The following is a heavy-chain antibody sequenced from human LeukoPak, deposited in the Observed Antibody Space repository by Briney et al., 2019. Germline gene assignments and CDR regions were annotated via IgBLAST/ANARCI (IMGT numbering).Heavy chain of an antibody. CDR3: ARVLGWAGFDY. CDR1: GGSISSFY. V-gene: IGHV4-4*07. Sequence: SETLSLTCTVSGGSISSFYWSWFRQPAGKGLEWIGRIYSSGSTNYDPSLKSRLTMSVDTSKNQFSLRLSSVTAADTAVYYCARVLGWAGFDYWGQGILVTVSS. J-gene: IGHJ4*02. CDR2: IYSSGST. D-gene: IGHD6-19*01.